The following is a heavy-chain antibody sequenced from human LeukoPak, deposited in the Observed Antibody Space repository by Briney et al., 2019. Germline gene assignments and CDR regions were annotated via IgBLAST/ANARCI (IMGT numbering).Heavy chain of an antibody. Sequence: GGSLRLSCAASGFTGSKNYMSWVRQAPGNGREGVSVNSGGSTYYADSVKGRFTISRDSSKNTLYLQMNSLRAEDTAVYYCARDSLGMSTLDSWGQGTLVTVSS. D-gene: IGHD5/OR15-5a*01. CDR2: NSGGST. CDR3: ARDSLGMSTLDS. CDR1: GFTGSKNY. J-gene: IGHJ5*01. V-gene: IGHV3-53*01.